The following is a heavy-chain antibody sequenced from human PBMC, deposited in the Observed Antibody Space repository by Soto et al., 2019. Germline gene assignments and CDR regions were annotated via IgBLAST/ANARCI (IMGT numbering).Heavy chain of an antibody. J-gene: IGHJ4*02. CDR3: ARDKITALFDY. CDR2: INHSGST. CDR1: GGSFSGYY. V-gene: IGHV4-34*01. D-gene: IGHD3-10*01. Sequence: QVQLQQWGAGLLKPSETLSLTCAVYGGSFSGYYWTWIRQPPGTGLEWSGEINHSGSTNYNPSLTSRVTISVDPSKIPFSLKLTSVTAADTAVYYCARDKITALFDYWGQGTLVTVSS.